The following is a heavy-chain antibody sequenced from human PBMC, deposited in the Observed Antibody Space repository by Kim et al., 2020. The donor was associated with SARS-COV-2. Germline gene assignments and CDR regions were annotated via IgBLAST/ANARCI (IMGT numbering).Heavy chain of an antibody. V-gene: IGHV7-4-1*02. Sequence: ASVKVSCKASGYTFTSYAVNWVRQAPGQGPEWMGWINTKTGNPTYAPGFTGRFVFSLDTSVSTAYLQVSRLEADDTAVYYCARDNRGWTYYYGMDLWGQGTTVTVSS. CDR1: GYTFTSYA. CDR2: INTKTGNP. D-gene: IGHD6-19*01. J-gene: IGHJ6*02. CDR3: ARDNRGWTYYYGMDL.